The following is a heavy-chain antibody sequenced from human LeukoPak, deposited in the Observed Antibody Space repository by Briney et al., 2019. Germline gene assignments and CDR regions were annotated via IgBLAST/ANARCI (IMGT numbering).Heavy chain of an antibody. D-gene: IGHD3-16*01. CDR3: VRGPRSYADY. Sequence: ASVKVSCKASGYTFTTFGISWVRQAPGQGLEWMGWISAYNANINYAQKFQGRVTMTTDTSTNTAYMELRSLRSDDTAVYYCVRGPRSYADYWGQGTLVTVSS. CDR2: ISAYNANI. J-gene: IGHJ4*02. V-gene: IGHV1-18*01. CDR1: GYTFTTFG.